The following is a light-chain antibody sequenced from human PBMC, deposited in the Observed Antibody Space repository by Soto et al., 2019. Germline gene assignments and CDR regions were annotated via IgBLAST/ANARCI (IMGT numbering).Light chain of an antibody. J-gene: IGLJ1*01. CDR1: SRDVGGYNY. Sequence: QSVLAQPPSASGSPGQSVTITCTGTSRDVGGYNYVSWYQHHPGKAPKLIIYEVYKRPSGVPDRFSGFKSGNTAALTVSGLQAEDEADYYCSSYVGTNSYVFGTGTKASVL. CDR3: SSYVGTNSYV. V-gene: IGLV2-8*01. CDR2: EVY.